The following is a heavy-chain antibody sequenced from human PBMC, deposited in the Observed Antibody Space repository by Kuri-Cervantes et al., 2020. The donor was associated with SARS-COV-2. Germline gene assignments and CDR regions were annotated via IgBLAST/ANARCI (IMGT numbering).Heavy chain of an antibody. Sequence: SETLSLTCTVSGGSISTTNYYWAWIRQPPGKGLEWIGSIHYSGATYYNPSLKSRVSIFVDTSKNQFSLKVNSVTAADTAVYYCARLGSSAGVCWSWGQGTLVTVSS. V-gene: IGHV4-39*01. CDR3: ARLGSSAGVCWS. CDR1: GGSISTTNYY. CDR2: IHYSGAT. J-gene: IGHJ5*02. D-gene: IGHD1-26*01.